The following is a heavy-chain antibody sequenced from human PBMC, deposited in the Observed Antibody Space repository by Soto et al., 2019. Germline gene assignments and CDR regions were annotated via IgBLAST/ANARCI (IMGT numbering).Heavy chain of an antibody. CDR2: IYYSGST. CDR1: GGSVSSGSYY. V-gene: IGHV4-61*01. Sequence: SETLSLTCTVSGGSVSSGSYYWSWIRQPPGKGLEWIGYIYYSGSTNYNPSLKSRVTISVDTSKNQFSLKLSSVTAADTAVYYCAGVWDWGCGPDYWGQGTLVTVSS. D-gene: IGHD7-27*01. J-gene: IGHJ4*02. CDR3: AGVWDWGCGPDY.